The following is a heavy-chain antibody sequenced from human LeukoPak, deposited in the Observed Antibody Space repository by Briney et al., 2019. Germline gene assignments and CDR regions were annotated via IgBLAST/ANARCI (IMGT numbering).Heavy chain of an antibody. J-gene: IGHJ4*02. CDR1: GFTFSSYW. CDR2: IKQDGSEK. Sequence: GGSLRLSCAASGFTFSSYWMSWVRQTPGKGLEWVANIKQDGSEKYYVDSVKGRFTISRDNAKNSLYLQMNSLRAEDTAVYYCAFTYDSSGYYSSHFDYWGQGTLVTVSS. V-gene: IGHV3-7*01. CDR3: AFTYDSSGYYSSHFDY. D-gene: IGHD3-22*01.